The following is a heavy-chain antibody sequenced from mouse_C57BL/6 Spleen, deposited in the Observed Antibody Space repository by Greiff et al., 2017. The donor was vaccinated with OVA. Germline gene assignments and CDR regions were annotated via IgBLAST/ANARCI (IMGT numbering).Heavy chain of an antibody. CDR1: GYTFTSYW. V-gene: IGHV1-74*01. J-gene: IGHJ4*01. CDR2: IHPSDSDT. Sequence: VQLQQPGAELVKPGASVKVSCKASGYTFTSYWMHWVKQRPGQGLEWIGRIHPSDSDTNYNQKFKGKATLTVDKSSSTAYMQLSSLTSEDSAVYYCAIGIYDGYYGGYYYAMDYWGQGTSVTVSS. CDR3: AIGIYDGYYGGYYYAMDY. D-gene: IGHD2-3*01.